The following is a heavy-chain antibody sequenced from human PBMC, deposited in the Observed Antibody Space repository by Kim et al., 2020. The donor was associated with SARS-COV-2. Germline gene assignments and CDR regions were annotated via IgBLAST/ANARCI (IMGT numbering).Heavy chain of an antibody. CDR3: ARHNTRDLYLYNWNYGLPESWYIDL. Sequence: SETLSLTCTVSGGSISSYYWSWIRQPPGKGLEWIGYIYYSGSTNYNPSLKSRVTISVDTSKNQFSLKLSSVTAADTAVYYCARHNTRDLYLYNWNYGLPESWYIDLGGRGTLVTVSS. J-gene: IGHJ2*01. CDR1: GGSISSYY. D-gene: IGHD1-7*01. CDR2: IYYSGST. V-gene: IGHV4-59*08.